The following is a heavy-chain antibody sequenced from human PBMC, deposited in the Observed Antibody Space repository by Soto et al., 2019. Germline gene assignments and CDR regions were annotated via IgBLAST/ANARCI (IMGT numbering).Heavy chain of an antibody. Sequence: ASVKVSCKASGGTFSSYAISWVRQAPGQGLEWMGGIIPIFGTANYAQKFQGRVTITADESTSTAYMELSSLRSEDTAVYYCARQYYYDSSGYYWENWFDPWGQGTLVTVSS. CDR2: IIPIFGTA. CDR3: ARQYYYDSSGYYWENWFDP. V-gene: IGHV1-69*13. D-gene: IGHD3-22*01. J-gene: IGHJ5*02. CDR1: GGTFSSYA.